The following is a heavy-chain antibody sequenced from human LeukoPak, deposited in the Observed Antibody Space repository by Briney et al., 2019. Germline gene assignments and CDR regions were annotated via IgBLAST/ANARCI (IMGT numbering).Heavy chain of an antibody. CDR1: GGSFSDYY. J-gene: IGHJ4*02. V-gene: IGHV4-34*01. CDR2: INHSGSP. D-gene: IGHD3-3*01. CDR3: GSRRTAMFGVIKGPIDY. Sequence: SETLSLTCAVYGGSFSDYYWTWIRQPPGKGLEWIGEINHSGSPNNNPSLKSRVSISFDTSRNQFSLKLTSVTAADTAVYYCGSRRTAMFGVIKGPIDYWGQGTLVTVSS.